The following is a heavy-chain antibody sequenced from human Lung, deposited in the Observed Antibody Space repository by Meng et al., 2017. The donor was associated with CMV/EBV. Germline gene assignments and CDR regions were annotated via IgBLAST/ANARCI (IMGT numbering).Heavy chain of an antibody. D-gene: IGHD2-8*01. CDR3: ARGYCTDGECYRQGDAFDP. V-gene: IGHV4-30-4*08. J-gene: IGHJ5*02. CDR2: IHDIGTT. Sequence: LXCAVSGGSIGTGDFYWTWIRQPPGRGLEWIGYIHDIGTTYYNPSLKSRLTISKDTSKNQFSLILASVTAADTAVYFCARGYCTDGECYRQGDAFDPXGQGXLVTVSS. CDR1: GGSIGTGDFY.